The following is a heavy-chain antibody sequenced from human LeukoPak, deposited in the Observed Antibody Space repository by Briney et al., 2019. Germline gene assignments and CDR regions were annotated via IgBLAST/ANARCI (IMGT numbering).Heavy chain of an antibody. J-gene: IGHJ4*02. CDR1: GFSFSTYW. CDR2: IRYDGSAT. CDR3: ATSLDTAAGPY. Sequence: GSLRLSCAASGFSFSTYWMTWVRQAPGKGLEWLANIRYDGSATYYVDSVKGRFTISRDNAKNSLFLQMNSLRVEDTALYYCATSLDTAAGPYWGRGTLVTVSS. V-gene: IGHV3-7*01. D-gene: IGHD5-18*01.